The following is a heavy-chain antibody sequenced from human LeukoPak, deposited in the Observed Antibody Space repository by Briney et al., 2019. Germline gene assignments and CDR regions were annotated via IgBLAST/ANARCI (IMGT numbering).Heavy chain of an antibody. CDR2: IFSSDEK. CDR1: GFSLSNARVG. V-gene: IGHV2-26*01. J-gene: IGHJ4*02. D-gene: IGHD3-16*01. Sequence: SGPTLANPTETLTLTCTVSGFSLSNARVGVSWIRQPPGKALEWLAYIFSSDEKSYSTSLRSRLTISKDTSKSQVALTMTNMDPVDTATYYCARITLGGYFDYWGQGTLVTVSS. CDR3: ARITLGGYFDY.